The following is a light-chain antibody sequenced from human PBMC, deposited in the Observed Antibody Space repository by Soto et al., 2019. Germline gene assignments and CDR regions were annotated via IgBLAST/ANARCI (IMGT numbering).Light chain of an antibody. CDR2: MIS. J-gene: IGKJ2*01. CDR3: MQATQPYT. V-gene: IGKV2-24*01. CDR1: QSLVHSDGNTY. Sequence: EIVMTQTPLSSPVTLGQPASISCRSSQSLVHSDGNTYLSWLHQRPGQPPRLVIHMISNRFSGVQEKLDGSRAATDTTMKISREEAEDVWVYYCMQATQPYTSGQGTKLEIK.